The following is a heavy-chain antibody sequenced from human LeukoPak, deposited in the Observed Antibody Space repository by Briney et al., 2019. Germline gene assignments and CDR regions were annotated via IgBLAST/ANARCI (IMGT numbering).Heavy chain of an antibody. J-gene: IGHJ4*02. CDR3: ATGYSSTWYYFDY. CDR2: IYHSGST. CDR1: GDSISSYY. Sequence: PSETLSLTCTVSGDSISSYYWSWIRQPPGKGLEWIGYIYHSGSTNYNPSLKSRVTISADTSKDQFSLKLTSVTAADTAVYYCATGYSSTWYYFDYWGQGTLVTVSS. D-gene: IGHD6-13*01. V-gene: IGHV4-59*01.